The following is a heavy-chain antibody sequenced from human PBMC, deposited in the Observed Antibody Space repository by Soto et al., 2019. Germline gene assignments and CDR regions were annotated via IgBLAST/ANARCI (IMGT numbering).Heavy chain of an antibody. V-gene: IGHV4-61*08. CDR2: IYYSGTT. Sequence: QVQLQESGPGLVKPSETLSLTCTVSGGSINSGDYYWSWIRQPPGKGLEWIGYIYYSGTTNYNPSIRSRLPISRDKPKTQCSLKMNSVTAADTAVYYCARDVIEPPNDCDPWGQGTLVTVSS. CDR3: ARDVIEPPNDCDP. J-gene: IGHJ5*02. D-gene: IGHD1-1*01. CDR1: GGSINSGDYY.